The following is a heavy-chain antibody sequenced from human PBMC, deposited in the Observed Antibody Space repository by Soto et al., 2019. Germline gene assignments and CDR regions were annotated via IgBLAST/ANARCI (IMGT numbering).Heavy chain of an antibody. V-gene: IGHV3-74*01. Sequence: GGSLRLSCAASGFTFRRYWMHWVRQVPGKGLMWVARINSAGSSTHYADSVKGRLTVSRDNAKNTLYLQMNSLRAEDSAVYYCARGGIDPDYYYTMDVWGQGTTVTVSS. CDR3: ARGGIDPDYYYTMDV. CDR2: INSAGSST. CDR1: GFTFRRYW. D-gene: IGHD3-10*01. J-gene: IGHJ6*02.